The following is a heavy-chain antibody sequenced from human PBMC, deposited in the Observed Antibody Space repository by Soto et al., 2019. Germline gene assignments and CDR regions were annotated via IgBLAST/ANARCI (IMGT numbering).Heavy chain of an antibody. CDR1: GDTFGTSG. D-gene: IGHD2-2*01. Sequence: QVQLVQSGAEMKKPGASVRVSCKTSGDTFGTSGFHWVRQAPGQGLEWMGWISAYNGNTYYIKKLQGRVTMTTDTSTSTAYREVRSLKSEDTAVYFYARDDLLGVPSALDIWGQGTMVTVSS. CDR3: ARDDLLGVPSALDI. V-gene: IGHV1-18*01. CDR2: ISAYNGNT. J-gene: IGHJ3*02.